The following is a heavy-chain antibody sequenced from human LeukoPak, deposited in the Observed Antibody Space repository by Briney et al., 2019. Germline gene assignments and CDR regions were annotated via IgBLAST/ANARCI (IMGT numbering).Heavy chain of an antibody. CDR2: ISGSGGST. CDR1: GFTFSSYA. Sequence: GGSLRLSCAASGFTFSSYAMSWVRQAPGKGLEWVSAISGSGGSTYHADSVKGRFTIYRDNSKNTLYLQMNSLRAEDTAVYYCAKRADTAMVQYYFDYWGQGTLVTVSS. CDR3: AKRADTAMVQYYFDY. D-gene: IGHD5-18*01. J-gene: IGHJ4*02. V-gene: IGHV3-23*01.